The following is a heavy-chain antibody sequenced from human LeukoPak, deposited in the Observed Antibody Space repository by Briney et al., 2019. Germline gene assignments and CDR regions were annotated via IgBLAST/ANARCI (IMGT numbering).Heavy chain of an antibody. V-gene: IGHV3-21*01. J-gene: IGHJ6*02. Sequence: GGSLRLSCAASGFTFSSYSMNWVRQAPGKGLEGVSSISSSSSYIYYADSVKGRFTISRDNAKNSLYLQMNSLRAEDTAVYYCARVGYCSSTSCYFAGGMDVWGQGTTVTVSS. D-gene: IGHD2-2*01. CDR1: GFTFSSYS. CDR3: ARVGYCSSTSCYFAGGMDV. CDR2: ISSSSSYI.